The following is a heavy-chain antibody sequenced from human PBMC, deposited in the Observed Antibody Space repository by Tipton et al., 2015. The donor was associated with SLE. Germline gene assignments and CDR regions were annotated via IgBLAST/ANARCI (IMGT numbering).Heavy chain of an antibody. CDR2: ISYDGSNK. CDR1: GFTFSTYA. D-gene: IGHD3-22*01. CDR3: ARGSYYYDSSDYLDY. V-gene: IGHV3-30*04. J-gene: IGHJ4*02. Sequence: RSLRLSCAASGFTFSTYAMHWVRQAPGKGLEWVAVISYDGSNKYYADSVKGRFTISRDNSKNTLYLQMNSLRAEDTAVYYCARGSYYYDSSDYLDYWGQGTLVTVSS.